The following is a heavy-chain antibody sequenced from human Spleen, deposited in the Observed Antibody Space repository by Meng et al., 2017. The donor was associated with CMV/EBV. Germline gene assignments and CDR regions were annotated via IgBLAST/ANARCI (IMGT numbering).Heavy chain of an antibody. V-gene: IGHV4-39*07. CDR3: AREAVGETIWVDP. D-gene: IGHD3-16*01. CDR1: GGSIISTTFC. CDR2: VYYGGNA. J-gene: IGHJ5*02. Sequence: SETLSLTCTVSGGSIISTTFCWGWVRQPPGKGLEWIATVYYGGNAYTERTDYYNPSLKSRVTISVDTSKNQLSLKLKSVTAADTAVYFCAREAVGETIWVDPWGQGTLVTVSS.